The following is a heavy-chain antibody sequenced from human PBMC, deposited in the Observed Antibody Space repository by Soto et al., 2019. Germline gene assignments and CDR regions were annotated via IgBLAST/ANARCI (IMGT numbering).Heavy chain of an antibody. CDR1: GFTFSSYG. CDR3: ARDVYYYGSGSYPTPYYYYYGMDV. CDR2: IWYDGSNK. D-gene: IGHD3-10*01. J-gene: IGHJ6*02. V-gene: IGHV3-33*01. Sequence: PGGSLRLSCAASGFTFSSYGMHWVRQAPGKGLEWVAVIWYDGSNKYYADSVKGRFTISRDNSKNTLYLQMNSLRAEDTAVYYCARDVYYYGSGSYPTPYYYYYGMDVWGQGTTVTVS.